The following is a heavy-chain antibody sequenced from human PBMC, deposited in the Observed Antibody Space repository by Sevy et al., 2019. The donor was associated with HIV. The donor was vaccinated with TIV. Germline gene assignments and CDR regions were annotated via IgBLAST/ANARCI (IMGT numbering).Heavy chain of an antibody. CDR2: ISPSGHAI. Sequence: GESLKISCKASGFIFSNYEMNWVRQAPGKGLGWVSYISPSGHAIYYADSVKGRFTVSRDNAKNSLYLQMNSLRGDDTALYYCARDIDSSGYSYAFDLWGQGTMVTVSS. D-gene: IGHD3-22*01. V-gene: IGHV3-48*03. J-gene: IGHJ3*01. CDR3: ARDIDSSGYSYAFDL. CDR1: GFIFSNYE.